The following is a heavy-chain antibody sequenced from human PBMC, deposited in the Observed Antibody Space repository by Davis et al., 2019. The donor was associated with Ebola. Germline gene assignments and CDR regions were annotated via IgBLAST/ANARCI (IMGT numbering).Heavy chain of an antibody. Sequence: GESLKISCVASGFTFSQYAMTWVRQAPGKGLEWVSSISGSGNTTYYADSVEGRFNISRDNSKNTLSLLMNSVRGEDSAVYYCAKDKGFWVPPDWFGPWGQGVQVTVSS. J-gene: IGHJ5*02. CDR1: GFTFSQYA. CDR2: ISGSGNTT. D-gene: IGHD3-16*01. V-gene: IGHV3-23*01. CDR3: AKDKGFWVPPDWFGP.